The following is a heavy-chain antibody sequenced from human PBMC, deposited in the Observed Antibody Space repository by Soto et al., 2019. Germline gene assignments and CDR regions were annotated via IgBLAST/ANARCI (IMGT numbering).Heavy chain of an antibody. CDR3: AREISDGLDV. J-gene: IGHJ6*02. CDR2: MNPNSGNT. V-gene: IGHV1-8*02. CDR1: GYHCTSYD. Sequence: QVHLVQSGAEVKRPGSSVKVSCKASGYHCTSYDINWVRQATGLGLEWMGWMNPNSGNTVYAQKVHGKVTMTMNISIPRADMELRSLRSEATAVYYSAREISDGLDVWGQGTTVPVSS.